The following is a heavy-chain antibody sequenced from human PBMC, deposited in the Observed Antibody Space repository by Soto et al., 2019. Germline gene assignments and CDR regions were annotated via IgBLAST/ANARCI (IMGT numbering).Heavy chain of an antibody. CDR3: THLFGIRVYCAY. V-gene: IGHV2-5*01. J-gene: IGHJ4*02. Sequence: QITLKESGPTLVKPPQTLTLTCTFSGFSLSTSAVGVGWIRHPPGKALELLALIYWYDAKRYSPSLKSRLTITKDTSKNQVVLTMRNMDPVDTATYYCTHLFGIRVYCAYWRQGTLVTVAS. CDR2: IYWYDAK. CDR1: GFSLSTSAVG. D-gene: IGHD2-21*01.